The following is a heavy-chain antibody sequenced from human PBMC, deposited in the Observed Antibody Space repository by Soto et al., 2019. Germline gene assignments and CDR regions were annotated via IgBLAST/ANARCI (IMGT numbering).Heavy chain of an antibody. D-gene: IGHD2-15*01. Sequence: QVQLVESGGGVVQPGRSLRLSCAASGFTFSSYGMHWVRQAPGKGLEWVAVISYDGSNKYYADSVKGRFTISRDNSKNTLYLQMNRLRAEDTAVYYCAKDPGYCSGGSCYLEYYFDYWGQGTLVTVSS. CDR2: ISYDGSNK. J-gene: IGHJ4*02. V-gene: IGHV3-30*18. CDR3: AKDPGYCSGGSCYLEYYFDY. CDR1: GFTFSSYG.